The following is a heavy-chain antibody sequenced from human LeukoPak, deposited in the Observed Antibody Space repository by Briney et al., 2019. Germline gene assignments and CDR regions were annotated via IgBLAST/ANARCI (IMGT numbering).Heavy chain of an antibody. D-gene: IGHD5-12*01. CDR3: ARSPIVATTRYNWFDP. CDR1: GYTFTSYA. CDR2: INAGNGNT. V-gene: IGHV1-3*01. Sequence: ASVKVSCKASGYTFTSYAMHWVRQAPGQRLEWMGWINAGNGNTKYSQKFQGRVTITRDTSASTAYMELSSLRSEDTAVYYCARSPIVATTRYNWFDPWGQGTLVTVSS. J-gene: IGHJ5*02.